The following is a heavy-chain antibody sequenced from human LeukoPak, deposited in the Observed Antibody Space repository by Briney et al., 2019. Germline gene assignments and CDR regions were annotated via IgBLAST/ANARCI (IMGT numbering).Heavy chain of an antibody. CDR3: ARKSYCSSTSCSMFDP. Sequence: SETLSLTCTVSGGSISSYYWGWIRQPPGKGLEWIGSIYYSGSTYYNPSLKSRVTISVDTSRNQFSLKLSSVTAADTAVYYCARKSYCSSTSCSMFDPWGQGTLVTVSS. D-gene: IGHD2-2*01. CDR2: IYYSGST. V-gene: IGHV4-39*01. J-gene: IGHJ5*02. CDR1: GGSISSYY.